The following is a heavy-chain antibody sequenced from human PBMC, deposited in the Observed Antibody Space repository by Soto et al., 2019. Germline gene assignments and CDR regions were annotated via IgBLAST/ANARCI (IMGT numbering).Heavy chain of an antibody. CDR2: ISGSGGST. CDR1: GFTFSSYA. V-gene: IGHV3-23*01. J-gene: IGHJ4*02. Sequence: LRLSCAASGFTFSSYAMSWVRQAPGKGLEWVSAISGSGGSTYYADSVKGRFTISRDNSKNTLYLQMNSLRAEDTAVYYCAKDPDSGGSWLAPYYFDYWGQGTLVTVSS. D-gene: IGHD2-15*01. CDR3: AKDPDSGGSWLAPYYFDY.